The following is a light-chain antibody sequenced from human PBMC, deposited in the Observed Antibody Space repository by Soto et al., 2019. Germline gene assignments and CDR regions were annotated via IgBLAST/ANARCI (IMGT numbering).Light chain of an antibody. J-gene: IGKJ5*01. CDR2: GAS. Sequence: EIVLAQSPGTRSCCRVERATLSCRASQSVSSSYLAWYQQKPGQAPRLLIYGASSRATGIPDRFSGSGSGTDFTLTISRLEPEDFAVYYCQQYGSSPSITFGQGTRLEIK. CDR3: QQYGSSPSIT. CDR1: QSVSSSY. V-gene: IGKV3-20*01.